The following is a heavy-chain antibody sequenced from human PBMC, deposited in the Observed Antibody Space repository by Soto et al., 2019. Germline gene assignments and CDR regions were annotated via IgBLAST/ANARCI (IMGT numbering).Heavy chain of an antibody. CDR3: AREPLEVEGGVFDY. D-gene: IGHD3-16*01. V-gene: IGHV1-2*04. CDR1: GYTFTGYY. CDR2: INPNSGGT. Sequence: ASVKVSCKASGYTFTGYYMHWVRQAPGQGLEWMGWINPNSGGTNYAQKFQGWVTMTRDTSISTAYMELSRLRSDDTAVYYCAREPLEVEGGVFDYWGQGTLVTVSS. J-gene: IGHJ4*02.